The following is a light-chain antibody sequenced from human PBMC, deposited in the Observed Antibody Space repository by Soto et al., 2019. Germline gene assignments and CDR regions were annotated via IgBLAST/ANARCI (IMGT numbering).Light chain of an antibody. CDR3: QQSYSTPQKT. J-gene: IGKJ1*01. Sequence: DMQMTQSPSSLSACVGDRVTITCRASQSISSYLNWYQQKPGKAPKLLIYAASSLQSGVPSRFSGSGSGTDFTLTISSLQPEDFATYYCQQSYSTPQKTFGQGTKVDIK. CDR1: QSISSY. V-gene: IGKV1-39*01. CDR2: AAS.